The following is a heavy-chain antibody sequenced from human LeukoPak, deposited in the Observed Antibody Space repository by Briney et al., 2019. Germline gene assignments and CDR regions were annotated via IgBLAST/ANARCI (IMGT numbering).Heavy chain of an antibody. V-gene: IGHV4-59*01. D-gene: IGHD3-16*01. Sequence: SETLSLTCTVSGGSISNYHWNWIRQSPGKGLEWIGDISYSGDTNYNPSLKSRVTMSVDTSKNQFSLKLTSVTAADTAVYYCARGKGYFDYWGQGTLVTVSS. CDR1: GGSISNYH. CDR3: ARGKGYFDY. CDR2: ISYSGDT. J-gene: IGHJ4*02.